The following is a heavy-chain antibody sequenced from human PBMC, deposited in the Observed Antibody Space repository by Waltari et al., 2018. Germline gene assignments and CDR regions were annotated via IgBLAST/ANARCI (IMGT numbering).Heavy chain of an antibody. D-gene: IGHD3-16*01. J-gene: IGHJ3*01. Sequence: QLHLQESGPGLVTPSDTLSVTCSVSGGSITSNRHYWAWIRQPPGKGLEWTATISYSGATYNNPSLKSRVTISVDTSKNQFSLKLSSVTAADTAVYYCATYIGASIGTAAFDVWGQGTMVTVSS. CDR2: ISYSGAT. V-gene: IGHV4-39*01. CDR3: ATYIGASIGTAAFDV. CDR1: GGSITSNRHY.